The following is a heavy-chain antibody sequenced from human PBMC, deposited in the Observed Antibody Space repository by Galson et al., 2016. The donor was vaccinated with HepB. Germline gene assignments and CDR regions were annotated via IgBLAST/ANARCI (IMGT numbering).Heavy chain of an antibody. D-gene: IGHD3-9*01. CDR3: AKRYFDWRGDEAFDY. CDR2: ISGSGGST. CDR1: GSTFSIYA. J-gene: IGHJ4*02. V-gene: IGHV3-23*01. Sequence: SLRLSCAASGSTFSIYAMSWVRQAPGKGLEWVSAISGSGGSTYYADSVKGRFTISRDNSKNTLNLQMNSLRAEDTAVYYCAKRYFDWRGDEAFDYWGQGTLVTVSS.